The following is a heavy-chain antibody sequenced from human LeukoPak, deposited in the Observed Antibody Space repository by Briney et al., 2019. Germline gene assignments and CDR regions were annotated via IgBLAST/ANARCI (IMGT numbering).Heavy chain of an antibody. CDR1: GYSFTSYW. J-gene: IGHJ6*02. CDR2: IYPGDSDT. CDR3: ARLGQQLVLGYYYYGMDV. D-gene: IGHD6-13*01. Sequence: GESLKISCKGSGYSFTSYWIGWVRQMPGKGLEWMGIIYPGDSDTRYSPSFQGQVTISADKSISTAYRQWSSLKASDTAMYYCARLGQQLVLGYYYYGMDVWGQGTTVTVSS. V-gene: IGHV5-51*01.